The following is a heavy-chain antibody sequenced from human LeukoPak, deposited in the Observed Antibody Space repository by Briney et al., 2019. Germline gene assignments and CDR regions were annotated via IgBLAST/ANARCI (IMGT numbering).Heavy chain of an antibody. Sequence: SETLSLTCTVSGGSISSYYWSWIRQPPGKGLEWIGYIYYSGSTNYNPSLKSRVTISVDTSKNQFSLQLNSVTPEDTAVYYCARWNHQGRYFDYWDQGTLVTVSS. J-gene: IGHJ4*02. D-gene: IGHD1-1*01. V-gene: IGHV4-59*12. CDR2: IYYSGST. CDR1: GGSISSYY. CDR3: ARWNHQGRYFDY.